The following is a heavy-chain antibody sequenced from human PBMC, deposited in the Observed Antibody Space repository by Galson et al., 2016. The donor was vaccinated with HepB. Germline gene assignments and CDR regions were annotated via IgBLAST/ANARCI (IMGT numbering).Heavy chain of an antibody. Sequence: QSGAEVKKPGESLKITCKGSGYTFTNYWIGWVRQMPGKGLEWMGIIYPGDSDTKYSPSFQGQVTISADKSISTAPLQWSSLKASDTAIYYCARQEVEVDSGVMIFRHWGQGTLVTVAS. CDR1: GYTFTNYW. CDR3: ARQEVEVDSGVMIFRH. V-gene: IGHV5-51*01. J-gene: IGHJ4*02. CDR2: IYPGDSDT. D-gene: IGHD3-9*01.